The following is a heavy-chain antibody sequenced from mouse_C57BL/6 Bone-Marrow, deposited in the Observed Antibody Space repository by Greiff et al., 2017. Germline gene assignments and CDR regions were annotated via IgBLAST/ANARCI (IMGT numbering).Heavy chain of an antibody. Sequence: VHLVESGPGLVKPSQSLFLTCSITGFPITSGYYWIWIRQSPGKPLEWMGYITHSGETFYNPSLQSPISITRETSKNQFFLQLNSVTTEDTAMYYCAGAPNWDYAMDYWGQGTSVAVSS. CDR1: GFPITSGYY. V-gene: IGHV12-3*01. D-gene: IGHD4-1*01. CDR3: AGAPNWDYAMDY. J-gene: IGHJ4*01. CDR2: ITHSGET.